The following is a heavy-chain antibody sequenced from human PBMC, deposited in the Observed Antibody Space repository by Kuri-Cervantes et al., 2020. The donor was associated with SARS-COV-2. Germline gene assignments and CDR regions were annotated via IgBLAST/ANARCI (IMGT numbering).Heavy chain of an antibody. Sequence: LTWERQAPGPGLEWMGDSIPVLSATNHAQRFQGRVTISADESTRSAYLELSSLTSEDTAVYYCAKEIQYSYKRTNFDSWGQGTLVTVSS. J-gene: IGHJ4*02. D-gene: IGHD1-14*01. CDR2: SIPVLSAT. CDR3: AKEIQYSYKRTNFDS. V-gene: IGHV1-69*01.